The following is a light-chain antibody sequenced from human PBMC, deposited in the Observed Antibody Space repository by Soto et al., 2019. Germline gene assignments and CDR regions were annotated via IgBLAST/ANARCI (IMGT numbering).Light chain of an antibody. CDR1: SSDVGSYDR. CDR3: SSYTSSSTVV. V-gene: IGLV2-18*02. J-gene: IGLJ2*01. CDR2: EVG. Sequence: QSALTQPPSVSGSPGQSVTISCTGTSSDVGSYDRVSWYQQPPGTAPKLMIYEVGNRPSGVPDRFSGSKSGNTASLTISGLQAEDEADYYCSSYTSSSTVVLGGGTKLTVL.